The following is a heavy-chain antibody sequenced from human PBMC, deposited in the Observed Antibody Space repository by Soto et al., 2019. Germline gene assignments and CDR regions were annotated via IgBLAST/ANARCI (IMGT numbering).Heavy chain of an antibody. CDR1: GGSISSGGYY. V-gene: IGHV4-31*03. CDR2: IYYSGST. D-gene: IGHD3-3*01. J-gene: IGHJ6*02. Sequence: NPSETLSLTCTVSGGSISSGGYYWSWIRQHPGKGLEWIGYIYYSGSTYYNPSLKSRVTISVDTSKNQFSLKLSSVTAADTAVYYCARANLLEWSPYYYYGMDVWGQGTTVTVS. CDR3: ARANLLEWSPYYYYGMDV.